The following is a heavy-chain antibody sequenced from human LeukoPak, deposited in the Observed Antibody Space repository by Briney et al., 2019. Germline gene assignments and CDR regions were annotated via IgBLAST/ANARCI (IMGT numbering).Heavy chain of an antibody. J-gene: IGHJ6*03. D-gene: IGHD2-15*01. CDR1: GGTFSSYA. V-gene: IGHV1-69*05. CDR2: IIPIFGTA. Sequence: AVKVSRKASGGTFSSYAISWVRQAPAQGLEWMGGIIPIFGTANYAQKFQGRVTITMDESTSTAYMELSSLRSEDTAVYHCAGPLGVCSSGGSCYYGGGPNLGSWDYYYYMDVWGKGTTVTVSS. CDR3: AGPLGVCSSGGSCYYGGGPNLGSWDYYYYMDV.